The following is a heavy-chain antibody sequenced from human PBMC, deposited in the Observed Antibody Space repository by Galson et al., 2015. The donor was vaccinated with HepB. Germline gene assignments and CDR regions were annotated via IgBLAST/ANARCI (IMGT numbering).Heavy chain of an antibody. CDR1: GGSISSGGYY. Sequence: TLSLTCTVSGGSISSGGYYWSWIRQHPGKGLEWIGYIYYSGSTYYNPSLKSRVTISVDTSKNQFSLKLSSVTAADTAVYYCARTPTGGIVGATEAFDIWGQGTMVTVSS. D-gene: IGHD1-26*01. CDR3: ARTPTGGIVGATEAFDI. CDR2: IYYSGST. J-gene: IGHJ3*02. V-gene: IGHV4-31*03.